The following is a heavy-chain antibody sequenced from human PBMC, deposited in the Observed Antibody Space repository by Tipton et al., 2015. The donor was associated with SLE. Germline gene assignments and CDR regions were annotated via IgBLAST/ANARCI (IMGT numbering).Heavy chain of an antibody. CDR1: GDSISNGDDY. D-gene: IGHD1-14*01. V-gene: IGHV4-30-4*08. CDR2: IYYGGGT. Sequence: TLSLTCTVSGDSISNGDDYWSWIRQPPGKGLEWIGNIYYGGGTNYNPSLKSRVTISVDTSKNQFSLKLSSVTAADTAVYYCARDRRGWYFDLWGRGTLVTVSS. J-gene: IGHJ2*01. CDR3: ARDRRGWYFDL.